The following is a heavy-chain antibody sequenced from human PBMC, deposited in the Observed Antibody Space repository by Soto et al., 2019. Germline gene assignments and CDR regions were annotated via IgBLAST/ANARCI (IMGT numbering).Heavy chain of an antibody. CDR1: GASISSVDYY. Sequence: QVQLQESGPGLVKPSQTLSLTCSVSGASISSVDYYWTWIRQPPGTGLEWIGCIYHSETTYYGPSLKSRVIISVDTSKTLLSLRLNSVTAADTAVYYCARAGYFYDSSGYYFEAFDIWGQGTMVTVSS. J-gene: IGHJ3*02. CDR3: ARAGYFYDSSGYYFEAFDI. CDR2: IYHSETT. V-gene: IGHV4-30-4*01. D-gene: IGHD3-22*01.